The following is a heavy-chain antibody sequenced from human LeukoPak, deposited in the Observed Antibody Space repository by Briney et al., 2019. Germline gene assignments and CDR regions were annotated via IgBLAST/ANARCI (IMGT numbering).Heavy chain of an antibody. D-gene: IGHD5-24*01. J-gene: IGHJ3*02. CDR3: AGSRMVMATMLPDAFDI. Sequence: SSEPLSLTYAVSGGSISSGGYSWSWIRQPRGEGLEWLWYIYHSGSTYYNPSRKSRVTISVDRSKNQFSLKLSYVTAADTAVYYCAGSRMVMATMLPDAFDIWGQGTMVTVSS. CDR2: IYHSGST. CDR1: GGSISSGGYS. V-gene: IGHV4-30-2*01.